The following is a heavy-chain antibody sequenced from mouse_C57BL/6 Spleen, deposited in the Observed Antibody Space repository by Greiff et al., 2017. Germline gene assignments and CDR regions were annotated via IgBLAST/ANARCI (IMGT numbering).Heavy chain of an antibody. CDR3: ARSDYDREFAC. J-gene: IGHJ3*01. CDR2: ISSGSSTI. CDR1: GFTFSDYG. D-gene: IGHD2-4*01. V-gene: IGHV5-17*01. Sequence: EVHLVESGGGLVKPGGSLKLSCAASGFTFSDYGMHWVRQAPEKGLEWVAYISSGSSTIYYADTVKGRFTISRDNAKNTLILQMTSLRSEDTAMYYCARSDYDREFACWGQGTLVTVSA.